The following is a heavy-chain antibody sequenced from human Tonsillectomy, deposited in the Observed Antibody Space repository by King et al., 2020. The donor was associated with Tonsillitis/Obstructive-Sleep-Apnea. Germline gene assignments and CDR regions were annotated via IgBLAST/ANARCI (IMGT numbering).Heavy chain of an antibody. D-gene: IGHD5-12*01. J-gene: IGHJ5*02. Sequence: EVQLVESGGGLVQPGRSLRLSCAASGFTFDDYAMHWARQAPGKGLEWVSGISWNGGTIGYADSVKGRFTISRDNAQNSLYLQMNSLRAEDTALYYCVKGYTGYDSWFDLWGQGTLVTVSS. V-gene: IGHV3-9*01. CDR3: VKGYTGYDSWFDL. CDR2: ISWNGGTI. CDR1: GFTFDDYA.